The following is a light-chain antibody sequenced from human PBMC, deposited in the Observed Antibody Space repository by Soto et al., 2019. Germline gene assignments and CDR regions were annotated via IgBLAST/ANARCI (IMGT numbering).Light chain of an antibody. V-gene: IGKV3-15*01. CDR1: QPISRN. CDR3: QQYNTWPRT. CDR2: GAS. Sequence: EIVMTQSPDNLSVSLGQGATLSCRASQPISRNLAWYQQKPGQAPRRLIYGASTRATDIPGRFSGGGSGTEFTLTISSLQSEDFAIYFCQQYNTWPRTFGQGTKVEVK. J-gene: IGKJ1*01.